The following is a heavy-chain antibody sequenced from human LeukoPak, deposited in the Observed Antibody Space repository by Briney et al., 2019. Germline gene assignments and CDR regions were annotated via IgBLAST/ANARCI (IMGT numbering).Heavy chain of an antibody. J-gene: IGHJ5*02. CDR3: ARGSGIRVRGVTSWFDP. Sequence: SETLSLTCAVYGGSFSGYYWSWIRQPPGKGLEWIGEINHSGSTNYNPSLKSRVTISVDTSKNQFSLKLSSVTAADTAVYYCARGSGIRVRGVTSWFDPWGQGTLVTVSS. CDR1: GGSFSGYY. D-gene: IGHD3-10*01. CDR2: INHSGST. V-gene: IGHV4-34*01.